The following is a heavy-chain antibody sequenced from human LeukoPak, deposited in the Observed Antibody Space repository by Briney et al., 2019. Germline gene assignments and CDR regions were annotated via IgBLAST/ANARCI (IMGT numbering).Heavy chain of an antibody. V-gene: IGHV4-30-2*01. D-gene: IGHD2-2*01. CDR3: ARDPAPCSSTSCSEYGSSRGYYYYMDV. CDR1: GGSISSGGYY. CDR2: SYHSGST. J-gene: IGHJ6*03. Sequence: SETLSLTCTVSGGSISSGGYYWSWIRQPPGKGLEWIGYSYHSGSTYYNPSLKSRFTISVDRSKHQFFLKLSYVTAADTAVYYCARDPAPCSSTSCSEYGSSRGYYYYMDVWGKGTTVTVSS.